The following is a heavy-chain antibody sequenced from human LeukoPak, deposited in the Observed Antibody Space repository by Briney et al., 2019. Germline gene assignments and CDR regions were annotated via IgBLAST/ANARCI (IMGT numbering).Heavy chain of an antibody. V-gene: IGHV3-7*01. CDR3: ARAPGSSSGAFDI. D-gene: IGHD3-10*01. Sequence: RGSLRLSCAASGFTFSSYWMSWVRQAPGKGLEWVANIKQDGSEKYYVDSVKGRFTISRDNAKNSLYLQMNSLRAEDTAVYYCARAPGSSSGAFDIWGQGTMITVSS. CDR2: IKQDGSEK. CDR1: GFTFSSYW. J-gene: IGHJ3*02.